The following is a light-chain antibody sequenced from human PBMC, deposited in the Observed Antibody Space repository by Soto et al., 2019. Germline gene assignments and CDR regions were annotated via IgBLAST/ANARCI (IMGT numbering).Light chain of an antibody. Sequence: QSALTHPASVSGSPGQSITISCTGTSSDVGGYNYVSWYQQHPGKAPKLIISEGSKRPSGVSNRFSASKSGNTASLTISGLQAEDEADYYCCSYAGIHTFVFGTGTKVTV. CDR1: SSDVGGYNY. V-gene: IGLV2-23*03. CDR2: EGS. J-gene: IGLJ1*01. CDR3: CSYAGIHTFV.